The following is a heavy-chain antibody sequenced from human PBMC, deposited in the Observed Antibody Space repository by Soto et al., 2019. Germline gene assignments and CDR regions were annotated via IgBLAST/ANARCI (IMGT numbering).Heavy chain of an antibody. Sequence: PGESLKISCKGSGYSFTNYWIGWVRQMPGKGLEWMGIIYPGDSDTRYSPSFQGQVTISADKSISTAYLQWSSLKASDTAMYYCAKSEXGYCSGGSCYARGWFDPWGQGTLVTVSS. CDR2: IYPGDSDT. D-gene: IGHD2-15*01. V-gene: IGHV5-51*01. CDR3: AKSEXGYCSGGSCYARGWFDP. J-gene: IGHJ5*02. CDR1: GYSFTNYW.